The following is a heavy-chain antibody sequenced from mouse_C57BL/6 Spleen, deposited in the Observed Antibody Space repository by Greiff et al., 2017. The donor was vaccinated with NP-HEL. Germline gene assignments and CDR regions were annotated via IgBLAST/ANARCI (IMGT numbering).Heavy chain of an antibody. CDR1: GFTFSDYY. V-gene: IGHV5-16*01. Sequence: EVKLVESEGGLVQPGSSMKLSCTASGFTFSDYYMAWVRQVPEKGLEWVANINYDGSSTYYLDSLKSRFIISRDNAKNILYLQMSSLKSEDTATYYCARKRDWYFDVWGTGTTVTVSS. CDR2: INYDGSST. CDR3: ARKRDWYFDV. J-gene: IGHJ1*03.